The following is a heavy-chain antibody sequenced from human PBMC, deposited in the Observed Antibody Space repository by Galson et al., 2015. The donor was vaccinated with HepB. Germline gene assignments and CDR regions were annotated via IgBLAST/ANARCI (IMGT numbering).Heavy chain of an antibody. CDR3: ARHGALNWNVADSSYYYYGMDV. CDR1: GYSFTSYW. V-gene: IGHV5-51*01. Sequence: QSGAEVKKPGESLKISCKGSGYSFTSYWIGWVRQMPGKGLEWMGIIYPGDSDTRYSPSFQGQVTISADKSISTAYLQWSSLKASDTAMYYCARHGALNWNVADSSYYYYGMDVWGQGTTVTVSS. CDR2: IYPGDSDT. D-gene: IGHD1-20*01. J-gene: IGHJ6*02.